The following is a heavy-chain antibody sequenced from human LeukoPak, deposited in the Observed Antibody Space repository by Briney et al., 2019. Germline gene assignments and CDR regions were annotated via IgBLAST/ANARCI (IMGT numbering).Heavy chain of an antibody. Sequence: GASVKVSCKASGYTFTSYAMHWVRQAPGQGLEWMGWINAGNGNTEYSQKFQGRVTITRDTSASTAYMELSSLRSEDTAVYYCARSVYYDSSGRYGMDVWGQGTTVTVSS. J-gene: IGHJ6*02. V-gene: IGHV1-3*01. CDR1: GYTFTSYA. CDR3: ARSVYYDSSGRYGMDV. D-gene: IGHD3-22*01. CDR2: INAGNGNT.